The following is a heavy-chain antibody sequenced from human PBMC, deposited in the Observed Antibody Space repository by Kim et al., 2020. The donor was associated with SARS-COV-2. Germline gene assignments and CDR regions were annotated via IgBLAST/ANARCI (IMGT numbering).Heavy chain of an antibody. CDR3: ASPTERYCSSTSCHFDY. J-gene: IGHJ4*02. D-gene: IGHD2-2*01. V-gene: IGHV1-69*13. Sequence: SVKVSCKASGGTFSSYAISWVRQAPGQGLEWMGGIIPIFGTANYAQKFQGRVTITADESTSTAYMELSSLRSEDTAVYYCASPTERYCSSTSCHFDYLGEGTPVTVS. CDR1: GGTFSSYA. CDR2: IIPIFGTA.